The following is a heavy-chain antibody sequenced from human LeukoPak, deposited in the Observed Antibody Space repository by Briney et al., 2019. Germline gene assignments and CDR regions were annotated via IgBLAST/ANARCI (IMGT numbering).Heavy chain of an antibody. Sequence: SETLSLTCTVSGGSISSYYWSWIRQPPGKGLEWIGYIYYSGSTNYNPSLKSRVTIPVDTSKNQFSLKLSSVTAADTAVYYCARIGWFGEFGAPYYYYMDVWGKGTTVTISS. CDR3: ARIGWFGEFGAPYYYYMDV. V-gene: IGHV4-59*01. CDR2: IYYSGST. D-gene: IGHD3-10*01. J-gene: IGHJ6*03. CDR1: GGSISSYY.